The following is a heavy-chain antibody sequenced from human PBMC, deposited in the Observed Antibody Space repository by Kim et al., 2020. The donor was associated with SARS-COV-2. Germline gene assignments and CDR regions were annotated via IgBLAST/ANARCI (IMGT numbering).Heavy chain of an antibody. CDR1: GGSISSGGYY. J-gene: IGHJ6*02. CDR2: IYYSGST. Sequence: SETLSLTCTVSGGSISSGGYYWSWIRQHPGKGLEWTGYIYYSGSTYYNPSLKSRVTISVDTSKNQFSLKLSSVTAADTAVYYCARDFRGQIGAVEFGELGPIYGMDVWGQGTTVTVSS. CDR3: ARDFRGQIGAVEFGELGPIYGMDV. V-gene: IGHV4-31*03. D-gene: IGHD3-10*01.